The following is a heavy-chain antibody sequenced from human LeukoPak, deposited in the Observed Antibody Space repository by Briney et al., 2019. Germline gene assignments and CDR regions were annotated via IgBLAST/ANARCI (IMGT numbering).Heavy chain of an antibody. J-gene: IGHJ4*02. D-gene: IGHD6-19*01. V-gene: IGHV4-59*01. Sequence: NPSETLSLTCIVSGDSISSYYWSWIRQPPRKGLEWIGYISYSGSTNYNPSLKSRVTISVDTSKNQFSLNLTSVTAADTAMYYCARWSLHSSGWYFDYWGQGTLVTVSS. CDR1: GDSISSYY. CDR2: ISYSGST. CDR3: ARWSLHSSGWYFDY.